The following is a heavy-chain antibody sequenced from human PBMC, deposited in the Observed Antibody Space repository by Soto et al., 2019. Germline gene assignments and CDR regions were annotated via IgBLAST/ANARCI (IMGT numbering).Heavy chain of an antibody. J-gene: IGHJ6*02. D-gene: IGHD3-3*01. V-gene: IGHV3-23*01. CDR1: GLTFSSYA. Sequence: GGSLRLSCAASGLTFSSYAMSWVRQAPGKGLEWVSAISGSGGSTYYADSVKGRFTISRDNSKNTLYLQMNSLRAEDTAVYYCAKVRDYDFWSGYHAPYYGMDVWGQGTTVTVSS. CDR3: AKVRDYDFWSGYHAPYYGMDV. CDR2: ISGSGGST.